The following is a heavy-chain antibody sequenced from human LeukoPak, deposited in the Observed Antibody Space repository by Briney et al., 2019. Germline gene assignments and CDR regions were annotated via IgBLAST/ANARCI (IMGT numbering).Heavy chain of an antibody. D-gene: IGHD2-2*01. CDR3: AKDEGVYCSSTSCQGVDY. Sequence: GGSLRLSCAASGFTFSSYGMHWVRQAPGKGLEWVAVISYDGSNKYYADSVKGRFTISRDNSKNTLYLQMNSLRAEDTAVYYCAKDEGVYCSSTSCQGVDYWGQGTLVTVSS. CDR1: GFTFSSYG. V-gene: IGHV3-30*18. J-gene: IGHJ4*02. CDR2: ISYDGSNK.